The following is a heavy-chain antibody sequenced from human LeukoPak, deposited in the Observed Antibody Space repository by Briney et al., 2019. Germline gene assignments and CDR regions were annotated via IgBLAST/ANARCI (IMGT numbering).Heavy chain of an antibody. CDR3: ARTGDYGLPHFDY. V-gene: IGHV1-3*01. Sequence: ASVKVSCKASGYTFTSYAMHWVRQAPGQRLEWMGWINAGNGNTKYLQKFQGRVTITRDTSASTAYMELSSLRSEDTAVYYCARTGDYGLPHFDYWGQGTLVTVSS. J-gene: IGHJ4*02. D-gene: IGHD4-17*01. CDR2: INAGNGNT. CDR1: GYTFTSYA.